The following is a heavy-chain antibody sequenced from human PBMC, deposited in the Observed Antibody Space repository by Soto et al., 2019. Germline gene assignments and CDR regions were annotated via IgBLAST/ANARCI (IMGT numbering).Heavy chain of an antibody. CDR2: INHSGIT. CDR3: ARGRQRGSGSYRDYFDY. CDR1: VRSFSGYY. D-gene: IGHD3-10*01. Sequence: SETLSITCAIHVRSFSGYYWSWIRQPPGKGLEWIGEINHSGITNYNPSLKSRVTISVDTSKNQFSLNLSSVTAADTAVYYCARGRQRGSGSYRDYFDYWGQGSLVTVSS. J-gene: IGHJ4*02. V-gene: IGHV4-34*01.